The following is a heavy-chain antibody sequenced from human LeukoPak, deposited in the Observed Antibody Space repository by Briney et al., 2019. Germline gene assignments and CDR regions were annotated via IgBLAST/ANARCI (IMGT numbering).Heavy chain of an antibody. D-gene: IGHD5-18*01. V-gene: IGHV1-24*01. CDR1: GKTLSDLS. J-gene: IGHJ4*02. Sequence: ASVKVSCKVSGKTLSDLSIHWLRQPPGKGLEWLGGSDPEDGERIYAQMFQGRVTMTEDTSIDTAYMELSSLRSKDTAVYYCVTGFTTMAVDYFDYWGQGTLVTVSP. CDR2: SDPEDGER. CDR3: VTGFTTMAVDYFDY.